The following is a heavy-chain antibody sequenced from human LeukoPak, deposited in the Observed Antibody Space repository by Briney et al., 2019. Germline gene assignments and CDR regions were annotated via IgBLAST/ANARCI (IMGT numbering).Heavy chain of an antibody. CDR2: IKQDGSEK. J-gene: IGHJ4*02. V-gene: IGHV3-7*01. CDR1: GFTFSSYW. D-gene: IGHD6-13*01. CDR3: AEDRRPNSYSSSWLDY. Sequence: QPGGSLRLSCAASGFTFSSYWMSWVRQAPGKGLEWVANIKQDGSEKYYVDSVKGRFTISRDNSKNTLYLQMNSLRAEDTAVYYCAEDRRPNSYSSSWLDYWGQGTLITVSS.